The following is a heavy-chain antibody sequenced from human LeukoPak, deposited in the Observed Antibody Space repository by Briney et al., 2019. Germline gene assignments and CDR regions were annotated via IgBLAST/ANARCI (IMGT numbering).Heavy chain of an antibody. CDR2: ISGSAYST. CDR3: AKEAGYSGYDYPDY. V-gene: IGHV3-23*01. D-gene: IGHD5-12*01. Sequence: GGSLRLSCAASGFTFSSYAMSWVRQAPGKGLEWVSGISGSAYSTYYADSVQGRFTISRDNSKDTLYLQMNSLRAEDTAVYYCAKEAGYSGYDYPDYWGQGTLVTVSS. CDR1: GFTFSSYA. J-gene: IGHJ4*02.